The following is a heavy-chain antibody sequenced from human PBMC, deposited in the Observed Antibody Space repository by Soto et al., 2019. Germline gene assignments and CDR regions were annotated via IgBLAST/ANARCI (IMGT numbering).Heavy chain of an antibody. CDR1: GFTFSTYT. CDR3: ATTYGSLSHY. D-gene: IGHD6-19*01. V-gene: IGHV3-21*01. CDR2: ISSGSNYI. J-gene: IGHJ4*02. Sequence: GGFLRLSCAASGFTFSTYTMNWVRQAPGKGLEWVSSISSGSNYIYYADSVKGRFTISRDNAKNSLYLQMNSLRAEDTAVYYCATTYGSLSHYWGQGTLVTVSS.